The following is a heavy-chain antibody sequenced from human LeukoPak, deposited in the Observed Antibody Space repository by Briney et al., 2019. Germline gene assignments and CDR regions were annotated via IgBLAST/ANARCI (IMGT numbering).Heavy chain of an antibody. V-gene: IGHV3-20*01. D-gene: IGHD3-22*01. Sequence: PGGSLRLSCAASGCTFDDYGMSWVRHAPGNGLEWVSGFHGSGGSTGYADSVKGRFTISRDNAKNSLYLQMISLRAEDTALYHCARARYDSSGLYYFDYWGQGTLVTVSS. CDR2: FHGSGGST. J-gene: IGHJ4*02. CDR1: GCTFDDYG. CDR3: ARARYDSSGLYYFDY.